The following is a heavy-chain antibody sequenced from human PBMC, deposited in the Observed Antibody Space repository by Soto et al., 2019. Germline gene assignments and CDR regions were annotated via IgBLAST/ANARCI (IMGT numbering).Heavy chain of an antibody. V-gene: IGHV1-18*01. CDR2: ISADNGNT. CDR3: ARGGSGANGVGWFDR. D-gene: IGHD3-10*01. Sequence: QVQLVQSGAEVKKPGASVKVSCKASGYTFTTFGISWVRQAPGQGLEWMGWISADNGNTDYAQKLQGRVTMTTDTSASTDNPGLRSLRSEETAAYDCARGGSGANGVGWFDRWGQGTMVTVSS. J-gene: IGHJ5*02. CDR1: GYTFTTFG.